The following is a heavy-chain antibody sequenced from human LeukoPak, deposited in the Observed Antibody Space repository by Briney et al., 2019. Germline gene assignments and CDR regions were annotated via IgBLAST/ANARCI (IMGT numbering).Heavy chain of an antibody. V-gene: IGHV3-74*01. CDR2: ISSDESST. Sequence: GGSLRLSCAASGFTFSSYWMHWVRHAPGKGLVWVSRISSDESSTSYADSVKGRFTISRDNAKNTLYLQMNSLRAEDTAVYYCARGLQAARLAVADSWGQGTLVTVSS. CDR3: ARGLQAARLAVADS. J-gene: IGHJ5*02. D-gene: IGHD6-19*01. CDR1: GFTFSSYW.